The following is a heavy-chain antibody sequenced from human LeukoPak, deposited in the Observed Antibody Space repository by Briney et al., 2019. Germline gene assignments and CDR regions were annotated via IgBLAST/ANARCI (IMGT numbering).Heavy chain of an antibody. V-gene: IGHV4-39*07. CDR2: LYYSGST. CDR1: GGSVTSTSYY. J-gene: IGHJ3*02. D-gene: IGHD2-2*01. CDR3: ARGPPDCTSTSCYAFDAFDT. Sequence: SETLSLTCTVSGGSVTSTSYYWDWIRQPPGKGLEWIGSLYYSGSTYYNPSLKSRVTMSVDTSKNQFSLKLSSVTAADTAVYYCARGPPDCTSTSCYAFDAFDTWGQGTMVTVSS.